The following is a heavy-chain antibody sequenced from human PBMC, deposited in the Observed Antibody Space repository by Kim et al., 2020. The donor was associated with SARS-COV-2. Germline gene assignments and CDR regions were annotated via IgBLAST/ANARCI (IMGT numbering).Heavy chain of an antibody. V-gene: IGHV4-39*01. D-gene: IGHD6-19*01. J-gene: IGHJ4*02. Sequence: NPSLRSRVTISVDTSKNQFPLKLSSVTAADTAVYYCAKTGYSSGWGLNYWGQGTLVTVSS. CDR3: AKTGYSSGWGLNY.